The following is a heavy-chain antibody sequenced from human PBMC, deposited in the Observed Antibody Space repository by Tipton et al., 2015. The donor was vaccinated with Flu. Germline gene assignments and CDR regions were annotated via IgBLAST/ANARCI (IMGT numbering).Heavy chain of an antibody. CDR2: IYRSGST. V-gene: IGHV4-38-2*02. Sequence: LRLSCTVSGGSISSGFYWGWIRQPPGKGLEWIGNIYRSGSTFYNPSLKSRVTISVDTSKNQFSLKLSSVTAADTAVYYCARGDGYNFDYWGQGTLVTVSS. D-gene: IGHD5-24*01. CDR3: ARGDGYNFDY. CDR1: GGSISSGFY. J-gene: IGHJ4*02.